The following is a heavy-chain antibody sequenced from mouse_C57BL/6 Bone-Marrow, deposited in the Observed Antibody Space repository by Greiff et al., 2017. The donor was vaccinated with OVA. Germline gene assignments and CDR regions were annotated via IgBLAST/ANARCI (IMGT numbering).Heavy chain of an antibody. V-gene: IGHV2-6-1*01. D-gene: IGHD1-1*01. J-gene: IGHJ4*01. CDR2: IWSDGST. CDR3: ARHPRIYYYGSSYAMDY. Sequence: VQRVESGPGLVAPSQSLSITCTVSGFSLTSYGVHWVRQPPGKGLEWLVVIWSDGSTTYNSALKSRLSISKDNSKSQVFLKMNSLQTDDTAMYYCARHPRIYYYGSSYAMDYWGQGTSVTVSS. CDR1: GFSLTSYG.